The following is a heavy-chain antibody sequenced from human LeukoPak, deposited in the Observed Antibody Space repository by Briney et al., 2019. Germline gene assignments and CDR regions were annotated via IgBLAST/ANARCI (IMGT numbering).Heavy chain of an antibody. J-gene: IGHJ4*02. CDR1: GFTFSSYW. CDR2: ISNDGGHK. CDR3: ARVTGGYNLVDY. Sequence: PGGSLRLSCAASGFTFSSYWMHWVRQGPGKGLVWVSRISNDGGHKFYADSVKGRFAMSRDNAKNTLYLQMNSLRAEDTAAYYCARVTGGYNLVDYWGQGTLVTVSS. D-gene: IGHD5-24*01. V-gene: IGHV3-74*01.